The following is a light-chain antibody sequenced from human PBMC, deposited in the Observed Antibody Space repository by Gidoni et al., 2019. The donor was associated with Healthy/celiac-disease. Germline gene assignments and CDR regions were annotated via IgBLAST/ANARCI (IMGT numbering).Light chain of an antibody. CDR2: LGS. CDR1: QSLLHSNGYNY. V-gene: IGKV2-28*01. J-gene: IGKJ3*01. CDR3: MQALQTPRFT. Sequence: EIVMTKSPPSLPVTPGEPASISCRSSQSLLHSNGYNYLDWYLQKPGQSPQLLIYLGSNRASGVPDRFSGSGSGTDFTLKISRVEAEDVGVYYCMQALQTPRFTFGPGTKVDIK.